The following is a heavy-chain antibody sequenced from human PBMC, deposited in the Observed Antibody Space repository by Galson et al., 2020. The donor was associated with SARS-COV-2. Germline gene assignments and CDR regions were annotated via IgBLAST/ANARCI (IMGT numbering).Heavy chain of an antibody. Sequence: SETLSLTCIVSGASISSGSYYWSWVRQPAGKGLEWIGRIHTSGSTDYNPSLRSRVTISLDTSKNHFSLTLSSVTAADTAVYYCAKDLIAAAGLTMDVWGKGTTVTISS. CDR2: IHTSGST. CDR3: AKDLIAAAGLTMDV. V-gene: IGHV4-61*02. CDR1: GASISSGSYY. D-gene: IGHD6-13*01. J-gene: IGHJ6*03.